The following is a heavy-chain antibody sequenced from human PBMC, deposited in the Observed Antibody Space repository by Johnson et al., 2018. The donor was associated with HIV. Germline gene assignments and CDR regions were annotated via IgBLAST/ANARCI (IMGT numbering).Heavy chain of an antibody. D-gene: IGHD3-22*01. V-gene: IGHV3-23*04. CDR3: ARGPRHTYHYDSSGYSGAFDI. CDR2: ISGSGGST. Sequence: VLLVESGGGVVRPGGSLRLSCAASGFTFDDYGMSWVRQAPGKGLEWVSAISGSGGSTYYADSVKGRITIPRDNSKNTLYLQMNSLRAEDTAVYYCARGPRHTYHYDSSGYSGAFDIWGQGTMVTVSS. J-gene: IGHJ3*02. CDR1: GFTFDDYG.